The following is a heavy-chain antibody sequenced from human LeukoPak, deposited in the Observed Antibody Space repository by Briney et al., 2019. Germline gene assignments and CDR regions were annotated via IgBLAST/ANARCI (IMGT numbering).Heavy chain of an antibody. CDR2: IGGSGGST. J-gene: IGHJ4*02. CDR1: GFTFSSYA. Sequence: GGSLRLSCAASGFTFSSYAMSWVRQAPGKGLEWVSGIGGSGGSTYYADSVKGRFTISRDNSKNTLYLQMTSLRAEDTAVYYCAKMYSSGRHFDYWGQGTLVTVSS. V-gene: IGHV3-23*01. CDR3: AKMYSSGRHFDY. D-gene: IGHD6-19*01.